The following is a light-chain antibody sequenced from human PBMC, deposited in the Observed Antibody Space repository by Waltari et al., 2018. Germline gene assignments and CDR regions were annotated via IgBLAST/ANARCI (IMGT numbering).Light chain of an antibody. V-gene: IGKV1-39*01. CDR2: TAS. CDR3: QQSYTTPYT. J-gene: IGKJ2*01. Sequence: DIQMTQAPSSLSASVGDRVTITCRASQSITSHLNWYQQQPGKAPKLLIYTASSLQSGVPSRLSGSGSVTHFTLTISSLQPEDFASYFCQQSYTTPYTFGQGTKLEIK. CDR1: QSITSH.